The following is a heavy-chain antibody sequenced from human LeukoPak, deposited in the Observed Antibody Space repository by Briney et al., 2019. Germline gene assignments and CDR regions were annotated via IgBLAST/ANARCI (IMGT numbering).Heavy chain of an antibody. CDR1: GYSFTTYW. CDR3: ATPNGAFDI. V-gene: IGHV5-51*01. Sequence: GESLQISCKTSGYSFTTYWIGWVRQLPGKGLEWMGIIYPGDSDTRYSPSFQGQVTISVDESIRTAYLQWNSLKASDTAMYYCATPNGAFDIWGQGTMVTVSS. D-gene: IGHD2-8*01. CDR2: IYPGDSDT. J-gene: IGHJ3*02.